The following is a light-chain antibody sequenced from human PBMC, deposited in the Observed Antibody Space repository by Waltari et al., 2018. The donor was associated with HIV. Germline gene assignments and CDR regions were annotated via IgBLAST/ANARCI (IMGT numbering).Light chain of an antibody. CDR2: YDS. J-gene: IGLJ1*01. CDR1: KLGCTS. CDR3: QVWDSSSDHYV. Sequence: SYVLTPPPSVSVAPGKTARIICLGNKLGCTSRPRYQQKPGQAPVLVNYYDSDRPSGIPERFSGSNSGNTATLTISRVEAGDEADYYCQVWDSSSDHYVFGTGTKVTVL. V-gene: IGLV3-21*04.